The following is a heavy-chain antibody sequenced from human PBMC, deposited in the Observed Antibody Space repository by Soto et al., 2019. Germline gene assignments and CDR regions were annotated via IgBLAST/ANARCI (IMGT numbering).Heavy chain of an antibody. CDR3: ARSSITPRLFMYPFDY. V-gene: IGHV4-39*01. Sequence: PSETLSLTCTVSGGFITSSSHYWGWIRQPPGKGLECIGNIYYDGNTYYNPSLKSRVTISLDTSKNQFSLRLNSVTAADTAVYYCARSSITPRLFMYPFDYWGKGTLVTVS. CDR1: GGFITSSSHY. J-gene: IGHJ4*02. D-gene: IGHD6-6*01. CDR2: IYYDGNT.